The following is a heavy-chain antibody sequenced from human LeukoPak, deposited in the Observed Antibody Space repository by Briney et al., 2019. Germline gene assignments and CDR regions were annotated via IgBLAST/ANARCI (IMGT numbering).Heavy chain of an antibody. D-gene: IGHD3-22*01. CDR3: TGEYYYDSSGYQPLDY. CDR1: GFTVSSNY. CDR2: IYSGGST. J-gene: IGHJ4*02. Sequence: GGSLRLSCAASGFTVSSNYMSWVRQAPGKGLEWVSVIYSGGSTYYADSVKGRFTISRDNSKNTLYLQMNSLRAEDTAVYYCTGEYYYDSSGYQPLDYWGQGILVTVSS. V-gene: IGHV3-66*02.